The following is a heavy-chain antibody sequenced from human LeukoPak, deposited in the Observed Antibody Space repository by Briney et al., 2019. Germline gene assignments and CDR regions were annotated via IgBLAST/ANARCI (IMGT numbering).Heavy chain of an antibody. CDR1: GSTFSSYA. CDR3: ARVPAAMTSYYYGMDV. CDR2: ISGSGGST. Sequence: GGSLRLSCAASGSTFSSYAMSWVRQAPGKGLEWVSGISGSGGSTYYADSVKGRFTISRDNSKNTLYLQMNSLRAEDTAVYYCARVPAAMTSYYYGMDVWGQGTTVTVSS. D-gene: IGHD2-2*01. J-gene: IGHJ6*02. V-gene: IGHV3-23*01.